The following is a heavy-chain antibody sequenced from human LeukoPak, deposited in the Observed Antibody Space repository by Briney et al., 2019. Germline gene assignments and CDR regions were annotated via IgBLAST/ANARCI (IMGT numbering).Heavy chain of an antibody. CDR3: AREQCSSTSCFPNYYYYGMDV. J-gene: IGHJ6*02. D-gene: IGHD2-2*01. CDR2: IIPIFGTA. Sequence: GASVKVSCKASGGTFRSYAISWVRQAPGQGLEWMGGIIPIFGTANYAQKFQGRVTITADESTSTAYMELSSLRSEDTAVYYCAREQCSSTSCFPNYYYYGMDVWGQGTTVTVSS. CDR1: GGTFRSYA. V-gene: IGHV1-69*13.